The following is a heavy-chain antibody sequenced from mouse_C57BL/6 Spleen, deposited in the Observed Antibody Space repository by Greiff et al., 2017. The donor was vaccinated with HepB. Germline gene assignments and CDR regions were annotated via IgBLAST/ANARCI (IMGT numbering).Heavy chain of an antibody. Sequence: QVHVKQSGPGLVQPSQSLSITCTVSGFSLTSYGVHWVRQSPGKGLAWLGVIWSGGSTDYNAAFISRLSISQDNSKSQVFFKMNSLQADDTAIYYCARNFPITTVVDWYFDVWGTGTTVTVSS. CDR1: GFSLTSYG. V-gene: IGHV2-2*01. CDR3: ARNFPITTVVDWYFDV. J-gene: IGHJ1*03. CDR2: IWSGGST. D-gene: IGHD1-1*01.